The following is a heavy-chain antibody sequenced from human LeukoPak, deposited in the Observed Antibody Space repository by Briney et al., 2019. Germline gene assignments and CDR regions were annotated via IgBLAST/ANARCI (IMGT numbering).Heavy chain of an antibody. CDR3: ARGRSSAGYYYDSSGYIFDY. CDR2: IIPIFGTA. V-gene: IGHV1-69*13. CDR1: GGTFSSYA. J-gene: IGHJ4*02. D-gene: IGHD3-22*01. Sequence: GASVKVSCKASGGTFSSYAFSWVRQAPGQGLEWMGGIIPIFGTANYAQKFQGRVTITADESTSTAYMELSSLRSEDTAVYYCARGRSSAGYYYDSSGYIFDYWGQGTLVTVSS.